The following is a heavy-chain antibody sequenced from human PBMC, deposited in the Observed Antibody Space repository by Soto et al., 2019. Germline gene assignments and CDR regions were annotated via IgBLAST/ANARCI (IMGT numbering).Heavy chain of an antibody. CDR3: AKGGFFGASRGHDAFDI. CDR1: GFTFSSYA. V-gene: IGHV3-23*01. J-gene: IGHJ3*02. Sequence: PGGSLRLSCAASGFTFSSYAMSWVRQAPGKGLEWVSAISGSGGSTYYADSVKGRFTISRDNSKNTLYLQMNSLRAEDTAVYYCAKGGFFGASRGHDAFDIWGQGTMVTVSS. D-gene: IGHD3-3*01. CDR2: ISGSGGST.